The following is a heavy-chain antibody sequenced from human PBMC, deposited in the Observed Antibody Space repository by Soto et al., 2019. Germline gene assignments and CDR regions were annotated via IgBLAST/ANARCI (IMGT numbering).Heavy chain of an antibody. CDR2: IDPGDSDT. D-gene: IGHD2-2*01. J-gene: IGHJ6*02. V-gene: IGHV5-51*01. CDR1: GYTFTSYW. CDR3: AAGIVVVPAAWAYYYGMDV. Sequence: GESLKISCKGSGYTFTSYWIGWVRQMPGKGLEWMGIIDPGDSDTRYSPSFQGQVTISADKSISTAYLQWSSLKASDTAMYYCAAGIVVVPAAWAYYYGMDVWGQGTTVTAS.